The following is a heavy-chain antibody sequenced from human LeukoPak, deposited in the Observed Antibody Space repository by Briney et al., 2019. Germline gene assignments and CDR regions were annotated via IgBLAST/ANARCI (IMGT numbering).Heavy chain of an antibody. CDR2: IYYSGST. CDR1: GGSISSYY. J-gene: IGHJ4*02. D-gene: IGHD2-2*01. Sequence: SETLSLTCTVSGGSISSYYWSWIRQPPGKGLEWIGYIYYSGSTNYNPSLKSRVTISVDTSKNQFSLKLSSVTAADPAVYYCARAEPYKTMPFDYWGQGTLVTVSS. CDR3: ARAEPYKTMPFDY. V-gene: IGHV4-59*01.